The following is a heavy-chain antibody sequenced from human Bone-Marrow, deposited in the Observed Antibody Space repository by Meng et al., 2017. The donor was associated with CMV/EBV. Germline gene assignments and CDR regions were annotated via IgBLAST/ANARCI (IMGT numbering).Heavy chain of an antibody. D-gene: IGHD6-19*01. CDR1: GFTFSSYA. CDR2: ISGSGGST. V-gene: IGHV3-23*01. Sequence: GESLKISCAASGFTFSSYAVSWVRQAPGKGLEWVSAISGSGGSTYYADSVKGRFTISRDNSKNTLYLQMNSLRAEDTAVYYCARLTPTEQWLVRYYYYGMDVWGQGTTVTVSS. CDR3: ARLTPTEQWLVRYYYYGMDV. J-gene: IGHJ6*02.